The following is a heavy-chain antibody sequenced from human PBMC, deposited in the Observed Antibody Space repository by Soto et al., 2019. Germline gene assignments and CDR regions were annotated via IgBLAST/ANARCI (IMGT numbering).Heavy chain of an antibody. CDR3: AGPYYYDSSGPTEFDVPSTNYYYYYGMDV. Sequence: SETLSLTCAVYGGSFSGYYWSWIRQPPGKGLEWIGEINHSGSTNYNPSLKSRVTISVDTSKNQFSLKLSSVTAADTAVYYCAGPYYYDSSGPTEFDVPSTNYYYYYGMDVWDQGTTVTVSS. CDR2: INHSGST. V-gene: IGHV4-34*01. CDR1: GGSFSGYY. J-gene: IGHJ6*02. D-gene: IGHD3-22*01.